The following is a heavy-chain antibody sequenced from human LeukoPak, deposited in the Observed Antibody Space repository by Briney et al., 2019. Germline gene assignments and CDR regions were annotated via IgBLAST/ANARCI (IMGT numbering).Heavy chain of an antibody. CDR1: GGSISSYY. CDR3: ARMGYSYGYFDY. V-gene: IGHV4-59*01. CDR2: IYYSGST. Sequence: PSETLSLTCTVSGGSISSYYWSWIRQPPGKGLEWIGYIYYSGSTNYNPSLKSRVTISVDTSKNQFSLKPSSVTAADTAVYYCARMGYSYGYFDYWGQGTLVTVSS. D-gene: IGHD5-18*01. J-gene: IGHJ4*02.